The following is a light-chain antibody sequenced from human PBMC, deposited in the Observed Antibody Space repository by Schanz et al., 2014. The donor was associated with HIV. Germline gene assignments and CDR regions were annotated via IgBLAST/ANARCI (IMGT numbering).Light chain of an antibody. V-gene: IGKV3-20*01. J-gene: IGKJ4*01. CDR3: QHYGGSRGT. CDR1: QSISSN. Sequence: DIMMTQSPATLSVSPGERATLSCRASQSISSNLAWYQQKPGQTLRLLIYATSFRAAGIPDRFGGSGSATDFTLTISRLEPDDFAVYYCQHYGGSRGTFGGGTEVDIK. CDR2: ATS.